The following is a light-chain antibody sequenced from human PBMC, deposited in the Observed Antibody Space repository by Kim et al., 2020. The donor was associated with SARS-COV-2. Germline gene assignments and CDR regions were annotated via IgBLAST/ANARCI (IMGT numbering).Light chain of an antibody. CDR3: QQYHAYWT. CDR1: QNINKC. Sequence: DIQMTQSPSSLSASVGDTITITCQASQNINKCLAWYQQKPGQAPHLLISDASTLERGVPSRFSGRGSGTAFALTITGLQADDFATYYCQQYHAYWTFGPGTKVDIK. CDR2: DAS. J-gene: IGKJ1*01. V-gene: IGKV1-5*01.